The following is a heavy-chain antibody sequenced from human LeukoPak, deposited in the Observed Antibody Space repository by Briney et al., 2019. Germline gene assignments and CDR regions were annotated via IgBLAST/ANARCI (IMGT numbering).Heavy chain of an antibody. J-gene: IGHJ4*02. Sequence: PGGSLTLSCAASGFTVSNNYMRWVRQAPGKGLEWVGFIRSQIYGGTPEYAVSVKGRFTISRDDSEGVAYLQMNSLKTEDTAVYYCTRDQTPYYWGQGTLVTVSS. CDR1: GFTVSNNY. CDR2: IRSQIYGGTP. V-gene: IGHV3-49*04. CDR3: TRDQTPYY.